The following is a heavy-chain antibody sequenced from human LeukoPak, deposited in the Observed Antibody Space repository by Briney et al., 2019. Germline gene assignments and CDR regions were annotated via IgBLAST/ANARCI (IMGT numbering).Heavy chain of an antibody. CDR2: VYYGRSP. CDR3: ARSSGTGTFSY. V-gene: IGHV4-39*02. J-gene: IGHJ4*02. Sequence: KASETLPPTCTVSGDSISRSTYYWAWIRQPPGKGLEWIGSVYYGRSPYFNPSLESRATISVDTSKNHFSLKMSSVTAADTAVYYCARSSGTGTFSYWGQGTLVTVSS. CDR1: GDSISRSTYY. D-gene: IGHD6-25*01.